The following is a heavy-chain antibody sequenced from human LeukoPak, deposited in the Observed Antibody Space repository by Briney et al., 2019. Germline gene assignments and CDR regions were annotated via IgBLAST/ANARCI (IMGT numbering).Heavy chain of an antibody. Sequence: SETLSLTCTVSGGSISSYYWSWIRQPPGKGLEWIGYVYYSGSTNYNPSLKSRVTISVDTSKNQFSLKLSSVTAADTAVYYCARAGIAAAGNRWFDPRGQGTLVTVSS. V-gene: IGHV4-59*01. CDR2: VYYSGST. CDR1: GGSISSYY. CDR3: ARAGIAAAGNRWFDP. D-gene: IGHD6-13*01. J-gene: IGHJ5*02.